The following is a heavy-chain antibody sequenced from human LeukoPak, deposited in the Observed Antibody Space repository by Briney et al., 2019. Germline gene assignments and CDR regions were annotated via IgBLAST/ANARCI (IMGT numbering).Heavy chain of an antibody. V-gene: IGHV1-2*02. CDR2: INPIIGGT. CDR3: ARDHGSGRYNYYDH. D-gene: IGHD3-10*01. Sequence: ASVKVSCKTSGVTFTGYYIHWVRQAPGQGLEWMGWINPIIGGTNYAQKFQGRVTMTRDTSISTAYMEMSRRRCDDTAVYYCARDHGSGRYNYYDHWGQRDPVTVSP. J-gene: IGHJ4*02. CDR1: GVTFTGYY.